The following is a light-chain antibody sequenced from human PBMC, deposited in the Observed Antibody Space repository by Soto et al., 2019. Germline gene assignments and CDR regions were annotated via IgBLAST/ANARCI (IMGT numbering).Light chain of an antibody. J-gene: IGKJ5*01. CDR1: QSVSSY. CDR2: DAS. CDR3: QQRSNWLIT. V-gene: IGKV3-11*01. Sequence: EIVLTQSPATLSLSPGERATLSCRASQSVSSYLAWYQQKPGQAPRLLIYDASNRATGIPARFSGSGSGTDFTLTISSLEPGDFAVYYCQQRSNWLITFGQGTRLEIK.